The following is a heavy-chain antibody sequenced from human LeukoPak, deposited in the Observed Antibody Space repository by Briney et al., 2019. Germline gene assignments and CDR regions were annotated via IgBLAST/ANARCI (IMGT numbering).Heavy chain of an antibody. D-gene: IGHD2-15*01. Sequence: ASVKVSCKASGYTFTSYGINWVRQATGQGLEWMGWMNPNSGNTGYAQKFQGRVTMTRNTSISTAYMELSSLRSEDTAVYYCARGADYCSGGSCYSNWFDPWGQGTLVTVSS. J-gene: IGHJ5*02. CDR2: MNPNSGNT. V-gene: IGHV1-8*02. CDR3: ARGADYCSGGSCYSNWFDP. CDR1: GYTFTSYG.